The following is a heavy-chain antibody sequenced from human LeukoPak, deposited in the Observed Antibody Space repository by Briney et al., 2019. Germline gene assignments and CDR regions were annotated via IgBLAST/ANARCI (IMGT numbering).Heavy chain of an antibody. J-gene: IGHJ5*02. CDR1: GGSISSYY. Sequence: SETLSLTCTVSGGSISSYYWSWIRQPPGKGLEWIGYIYYSGSTNYNPSLKSRVTISVDTSKNQFSLKLSSVTAADTAVYYCARAHWGFWFDPWGQGTLVTVSS. D-gene: IGHD7-27*01. V-gene: IGHV4-59*01. CDR2: IYYSGST. CDR3: ARAHWGFWFDP.